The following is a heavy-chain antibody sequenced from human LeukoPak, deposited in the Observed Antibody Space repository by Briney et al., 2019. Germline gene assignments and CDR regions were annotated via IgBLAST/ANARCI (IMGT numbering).Heavy chain of an antibody. CDR2: ISNTGGST. CDR1: GFALGNSA. CDR3: VKSAGKDGYRDVFDI. D-gene: IGHD5-24*01. V-gene: IGHV3-23*01. Sequence: GGSLRLSCTASGFALGNSAMNWVRQSPGKGLEWVSTISNTGGSTVYADSATGRFTISRDNSQDMLFLHLYNLRAEDTAIYYCVKSAGKDGYRDVFDIWGQGTMVTVS. J-gene: IGHJ3*02.